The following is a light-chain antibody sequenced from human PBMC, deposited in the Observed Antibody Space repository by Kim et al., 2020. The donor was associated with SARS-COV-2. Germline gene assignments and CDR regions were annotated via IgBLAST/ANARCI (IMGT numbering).Light chain of an antibody. CDR3: QAWDRTTAV. CDR2: QDY. V-gene: IGLV3-1*01. CDR1: KLTKKY. J-gene: IGLJ3*02. Sequence: VAPEHTTTITCSGNKLTKKYASWYQQKPAQSPVLVIYQDYRRPSEIPERFSGSNSGDTATLTISGTQAIDEADYYCQAWDRTTAVFGGGTKVTVL.